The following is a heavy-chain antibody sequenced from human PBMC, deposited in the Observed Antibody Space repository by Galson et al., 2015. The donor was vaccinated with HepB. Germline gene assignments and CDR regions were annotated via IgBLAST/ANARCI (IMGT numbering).Heavy chain of an antibody. Sequence: SLRLSCAASGFTFSSYSMNWVRQAPGKGLEWVSYISSSSSTIYYADSVKGRFTISRDNAKNSLYLQMNSLRAEDTAVYYCASEYCSGGSCQPDYWGQGTLVTVSS. CDR3: ASEYCSGGSCQPDY. V-gene: IGHV3-48*01. CDR2: ISSSSSTI. CDR1: GFTFSSYS. J-gene: IGHJ4*02. D-gene: IGHD2-15*01.